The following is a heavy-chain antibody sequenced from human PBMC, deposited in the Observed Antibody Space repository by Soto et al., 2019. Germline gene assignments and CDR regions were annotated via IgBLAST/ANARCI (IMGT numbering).Heavy chain of an antibody. CDR3: ASHNCSGGSCYSIPQAVHH. CDR2: IIPMFGTA. D-gene: IGHD2-15*01. CDR1: GGTFSSYA. V-gene: IGHV1-69*13. Sequence: SVKVSCKASGGTFSSYAISWVRQAPGQGLEWMGGIIPMFGTANYAQKFQGRVTITADESTSTAYMELSYLRSEDTAVYYCASHNCSGGSCYSIPQAVHHWGQGTLVTV. J-gene: IGHJ1*01.